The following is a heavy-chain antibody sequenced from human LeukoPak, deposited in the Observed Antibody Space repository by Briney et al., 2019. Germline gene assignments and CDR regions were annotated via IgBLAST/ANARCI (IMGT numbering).Heavy chain of an antibody. CDR3: ALECSSTSCYNDY. CDR2: INHSGST. V-gene: IGHV4-34*01. Sequence: PSETLSLTCAVYGGSFSGYYWGWIRQPPGKGLERIGEINHSGSTNYNPSLKSRVTISIDTSKNQFSLKLSSVTAADTAVYYCALECSSTSCYNDYWGQGTLVTVSS. CDR1: GGSFSGYY. J-gene: IGHJ4*02. D-gene: IGHD2-2*02.